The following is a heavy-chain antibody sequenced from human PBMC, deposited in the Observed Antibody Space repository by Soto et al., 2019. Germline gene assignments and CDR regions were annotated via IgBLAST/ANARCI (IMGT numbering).Heavy chain of an antibody. Sequence: PGGSLRLSCAASGFTFSSYWMSWVRQAPGKGLEWVANIKQDGSEKYYVDSVKGRFTISRDNAKNSLYLQMNSLRAEDTAVYYCARDPSPMTGSLEWLLPTYYYYYYMDVWGKGTTVTVSS. CDR1: GFTFSSYW. CDR3: ARDPSPMTGSLEWLLPTYYYYYYMDV. D-gene: IGHD3-3*01. J-gene: IGHJ6*03. V-gene: IGHV3-7*01. CDR2: IKQDGSEK.